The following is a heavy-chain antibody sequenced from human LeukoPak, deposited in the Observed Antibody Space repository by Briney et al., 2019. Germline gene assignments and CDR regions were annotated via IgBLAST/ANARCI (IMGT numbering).Heavy chain of an antibody. CDR2: INPNSGGT. V-gene: IGHV1-2*06. J-gene: IGHJ4*02. D-gene: IGHD2-15*01. CDR3: ASSICSGGSCYLYY. Sequence: ASVKVSCKASGYTFTGYYMHWVRQAPGQGLEWMGRINPNSGGTNYAQKFQGRVTMTMDTSISTAYMELSRLRSDDTAVYYCASSICSGGSCYLYYWGQGTLVTVSS. CDR1: GYTFTGYY.